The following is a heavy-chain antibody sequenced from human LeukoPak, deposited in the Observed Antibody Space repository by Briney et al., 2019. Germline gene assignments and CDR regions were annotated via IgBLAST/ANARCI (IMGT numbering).Heavy chain of an antibody. Sequence: ASVKVSCKASGYTFTGYYMHWVRQAPGQGLEWMGGIIPIFGTANYAQKFQGRVTITTDESTSTAYMELSSLRSEDTAVYYCARVDPGGSTMDYWGQGTLVTVSS. D-gene: IGHD5/OR15-5a*01. CDR1: GYTFTGYY. V-gene: IGHV1-69*05. CDR3: ARVDPGGSTMDY. J-gene: IGHJ4*02. CDR2: IIPIFGTA.